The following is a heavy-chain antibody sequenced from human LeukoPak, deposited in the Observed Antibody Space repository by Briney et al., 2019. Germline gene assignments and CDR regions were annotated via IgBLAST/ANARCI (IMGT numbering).Heavy chain of an antibody. CDR3: ARAPTAVTVDY. J-gene: IGHJ4*02. CDR1: GGSISSGGYY. CDR2: IYYSRST. D-gene: IGHD4-17*01. V-gene: IGHV4-31*03. Sequence: SETLLLTCTVSGGSISSGGYYWSWIRQPPGKGLEWIGYIYYSRSTYYNPSLKSRVTISVDTSKNQFSLKLISVTAADTAVYYCARAPTAVTVDYWGQGTLVTVSS.